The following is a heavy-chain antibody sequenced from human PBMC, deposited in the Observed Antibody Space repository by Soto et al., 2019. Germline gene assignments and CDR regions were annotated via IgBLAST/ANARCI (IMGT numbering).Heavy chain of an antibody. CDR1: GYIFTAYG. J-gene: IGHJ4*02. V-gene: IGHV1-18*01. D-gene: IGHD3-22*01. CDR3: ARELNTESSAYYSFAF. Sequence: FSCKTSGYIFTAYGLAWLRQAPGQRPEWMGWVSTNDDRTNYAQKFQGRVTMTTDRSTTTTSMELRSLRPDDTAVYYCARELNTESSAYYSFAFWGQGTLVTVSS. CDR2: VSTNDDRT.